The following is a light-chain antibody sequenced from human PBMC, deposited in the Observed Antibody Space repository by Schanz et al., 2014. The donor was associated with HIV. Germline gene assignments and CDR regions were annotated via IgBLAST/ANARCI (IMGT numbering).Light chain of an antibody. CDR3: GTWDDSLNAWV. V-gene: IGLV1-44*01. J-gene: IGLJ3*02. CDR2: NTY. CDR1: SSTFRSNA. Sequence: QLVLTQPPSASGTPGQRVTISCSGSSSTFRSNAVNWSQQLPGTAPKLLIYNTYHRPSGVPDRFSGSQSGTSASLAISGLQSEDETDYYCGTWDDSLNAWVFGGGTKLTVL.